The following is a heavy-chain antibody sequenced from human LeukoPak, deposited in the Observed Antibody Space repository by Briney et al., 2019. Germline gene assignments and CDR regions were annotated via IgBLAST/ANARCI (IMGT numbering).Heavy chain of an antibody. D-gene: IGHD1-26*01. CDR1: GFTFSSYG. CDR2: ISYDGSNK. CDR3: AKDQPSSGAADH. Sequence: PAGGSLRLSCAASGFTFSSYGMHWVRQAPGKGLEWVAVISYDGSNKYYADSVKGRFTISRDNSKNTLYLQMNSLRAEDTAVYYCAKDQPSSGAADHWGQGTLVTVSS. J-gene: IGHJ4*02. V-gene: IGHV3-30*18.